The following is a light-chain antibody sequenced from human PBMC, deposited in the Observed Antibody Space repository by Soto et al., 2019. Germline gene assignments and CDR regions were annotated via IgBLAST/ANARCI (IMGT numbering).Light chain of an antibody. Sequence: EIVLTQSPGTLSLSPGARATLSCRASQSVSSSYLAWYQQKPGQAPRLLIYGASSRATGIPDRFSGSGSGTDFTLTISRLEPEDFAVYYCQQYGSSPVFGQGTRLEIK. J-gene: IGKJ5*01. CDR1: QSVSSSY. CDR2: GAS. CDR3: QQYGSSPV. V-gene: IGKV3-20*01.